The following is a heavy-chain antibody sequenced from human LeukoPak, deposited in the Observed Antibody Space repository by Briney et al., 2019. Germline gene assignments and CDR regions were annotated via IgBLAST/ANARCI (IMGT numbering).Heavy chain of an antibody. CDR3: ARDRGGSYYGELEY. V-gene: IGHV4-39*07. J-gene: IGHJ4*02. CDR1: GGSISGTSYY. D-gene: IGHD1-26*01. Sequence: SETLSLTCTVSGGSISGTSYYWGWIRQPPGKGLEWIGNIYYSGSTYYNPSLKSRVTISVDTSKNQFSLKLSSVTAADTAVYYCARDRGGSYYGELEYWGQGTLVTVSS. CDR2: IYYSGST.